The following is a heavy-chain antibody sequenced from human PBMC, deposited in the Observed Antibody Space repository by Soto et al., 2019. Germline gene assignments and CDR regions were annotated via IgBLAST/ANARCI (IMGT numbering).Heavy chain of an antibody. CDR2: IDGSGATK. D-gene: IGHD3-10*01. Sequence: EVQLLESGGGLVQPGGSLRLSCGVSGFTFNDFEMNWVRQAPGKGPEWLAYIDGSGATKKYADSVRGRFTISRDNPNNSLFLQMSSLSAADTAIYCCARGFGRVNYWGQGTLVSVSS. CDR3: ARGFGRVNY. V-gene: IGHV3-48*03. J-gene: IGHJ4*02. CDR1: GFTFNDFE.